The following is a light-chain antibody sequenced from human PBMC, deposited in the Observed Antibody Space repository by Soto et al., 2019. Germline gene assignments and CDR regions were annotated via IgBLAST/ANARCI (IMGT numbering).Light chain of an antibody. V-gene: IGKV1-9*01. CDR2: GAS. J-gene: IGKJ4*01. Sequence: IQVTQSKSSLSVSVGDRVTITCRASQGISIYLAWYQQMSGKAPKLLIHGASALQSGVPSRFSGSGSRTDFTLTISSLQPEDCATYFCQQHHSFPLTFGGGTKVDIK. CDR1: QGISIY. CDR3: QQHHSFPLT.